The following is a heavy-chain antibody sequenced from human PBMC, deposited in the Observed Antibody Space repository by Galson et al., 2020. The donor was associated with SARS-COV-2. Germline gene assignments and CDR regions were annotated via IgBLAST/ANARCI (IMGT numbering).Heavy chain of an antibody. CDR3: ARPGSGSYYSYFDY. V-gene: IGHV3-30-3*01. Sequence: SLRLSCAASGFTFSSYAMHWVRQAPGKGLEWLAVISYDGSNKYYADSVKGRFTISRDNSKNTLYLQMNSLRAEDTAVYYCARPGSGSYYSYFDYWGQGTLVTVSS. CDR2: ISYDGSNK. J-gene: IGHJ4*02. CDR1: GFTFSSYA. D-gene: IGHD3-10*01.